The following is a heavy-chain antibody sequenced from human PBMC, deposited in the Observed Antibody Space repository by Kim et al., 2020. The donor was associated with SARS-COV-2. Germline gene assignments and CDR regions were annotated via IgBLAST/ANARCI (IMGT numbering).Heavy chain of an antibody. CDR1: GFTFSHYE. CDR2: INSRGNNI. CDR3: ARASPGRYCTSTTCYESDITEDY. D-gene: IGHD2-2*01. J-gene: IGHJ4*02. V-gene: IGHV3-48*03. Sequence: GGSLRLSCTASGFTFSHYEMNWVRQAPGKGLEWISYINSRGNNIHYADSVRGRFTISRDNANNSLYLQMSSLRVEDTAIYYCARASPGRYCTSTTCYESDITEDYWGQGTLVIVSS.